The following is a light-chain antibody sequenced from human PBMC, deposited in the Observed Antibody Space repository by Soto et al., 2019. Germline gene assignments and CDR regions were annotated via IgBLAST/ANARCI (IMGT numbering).Light chain of an antibody. CDR3: QSYDSSLSGYV. CDR2: GNS. CDR1: SSNIGAGYD. Sequence: QSVLTQPPSVSGAPGQRVTISCTGSSSNIGAGYDVHWYQQLPGTAPKLLIYGNSNRPSGVPDRFSGSKSGTSASLAITGIQAEDEADYSCQSYDSSLSGYVFGTGTKLTVL. V-gene: IGLV1-40*01. J-gene: IGLJ1*01.